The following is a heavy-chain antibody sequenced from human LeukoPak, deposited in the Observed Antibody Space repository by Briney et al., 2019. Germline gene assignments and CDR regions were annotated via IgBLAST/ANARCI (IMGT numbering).Heavy chain of an antibody. D-gene: IGHD2-8*01. CDR2: INHSGST. J-gene: IGHJ6*03. V-gene: IGHV4-34*01. Sequence: SETLSLTCAVYGGSFSGYYRSWIRQPPGKGLEWIGEINHSGSTNYNPSLKSRVTISVDTSKNQFSLKLSSVTAADTAVYYCARGRGYCTNGVCPRYYYYYMDVWGKGTTVTVSS. CDR1: GGSFSGYY. CDR3: ARGRGYCTNGVCPRYYYYYMDV.